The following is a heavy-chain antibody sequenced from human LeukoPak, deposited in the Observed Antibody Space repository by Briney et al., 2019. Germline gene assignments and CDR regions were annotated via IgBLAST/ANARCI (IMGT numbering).Heavy chain of an antibody. CDR3: AKGDLGARKIDY. Sequence: GGSLRLSCAASGFTVSSNYMSWVRQAPGKGLEWVSVIYSGGSTYYADSVKGRFTISRDNSKNTLYLQMNSLRAEDTAVYYCAKGDLGARKIDYWGQGTLVTVSS. J-gene: IGHJ4*02. D-gene: IGHD3-10*01. CDR2: IYSGGST. V-gene: IGHV3-53*05. CDR1: GFTVSSNY.